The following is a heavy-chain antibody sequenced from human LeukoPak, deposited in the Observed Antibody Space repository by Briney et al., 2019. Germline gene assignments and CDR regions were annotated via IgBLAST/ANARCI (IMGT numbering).Heavy chain of an antibody. J-gene: IGHJ4*02. CDR2: INHSGGT. CDR3: ASGPLGGSYYPHFDY. CDR1: GGSFSSYY. Sequence: SETLSLTCAVYGGSFSSYYWTWIRQPPGKGLEWIGEINHSGGTNYNPSLKSRVTISVDTSKNQFSLKLSSVTAADTAVYYCASGPLGGSYYPHFDYWGQGTLVTVSS. V-gene: IGHV4-34*01. D-gene: IGHD1-26*01.